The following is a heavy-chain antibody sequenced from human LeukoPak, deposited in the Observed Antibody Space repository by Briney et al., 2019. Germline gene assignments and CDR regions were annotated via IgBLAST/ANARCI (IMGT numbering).Heavy chain of an antibody. CDR3: ARGGVEPAAFDY. V-gene: IGHV4-34*01. J-gene: IGHJ4*02. CDR2: INHSGST. CDR1: GGSFSGYY. D-gene: IGHD2-2*01. Sequence: KPSETLSLTCAVYGGSFSGYYWSWIRQPPGKGLEWIGEINHSGSTNYNPSLKSRVTISVDTSKNQFPLKLSSVTAADTAVYYCARGGVEPAAFDYWGQGTLVTVSS.